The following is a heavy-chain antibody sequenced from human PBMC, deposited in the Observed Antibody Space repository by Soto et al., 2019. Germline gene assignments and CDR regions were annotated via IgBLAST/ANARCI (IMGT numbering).Heavy chain of an antibody. J-gene: IGHJ5*02. D-gene: IGHD2-2*02. CDR2: ISGSGGST. V-gene: IGHV3-23*01. CDR1: GFTFSSYA. Sequence: GGSLRLSCAASGFTFSSYAMSWVRQAPGKGLEWVSAISGSGGSTYYADSVKGRFTISRDNSKNTLYLQMNSLRAEDTAVYYCAKAPEVEGGAIRLRRWFDPWGQGTLVTVSS. CDR3: AKAPEVEGGAIRLRRWFDP.